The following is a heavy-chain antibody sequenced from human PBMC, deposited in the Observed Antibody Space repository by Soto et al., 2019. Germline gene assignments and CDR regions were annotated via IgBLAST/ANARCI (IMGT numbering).Heavy chain of an antibody. Sequence: GGSLRVPCAASGLTIRSYWMHWVRQAPGKGLVWVSGIYWNSHRIDYADSVKGRFTISRDNAKNSLYLQMNSLRAEDTALYYCIKESTPGGLDYWGQGTLVSVSS. J-gene: IGHJ4*02. D-gene: IGHD3-16*01. CDR1: GLTIRSYW. CDR3: IKESTPGGLDY. CDR2: IYWNSHRI. V-gene: IGHV3-9*01.